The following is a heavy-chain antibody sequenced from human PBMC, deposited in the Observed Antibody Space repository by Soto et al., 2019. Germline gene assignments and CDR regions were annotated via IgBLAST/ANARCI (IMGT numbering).Heavy chain of an antibody. J-gene: IGHJ6*02. CDR2: IYPGDSDT. CDR3: ARLNDILTGYYNLYYYYGMDV. CDR1: GYSSTSYW. V-gene: IGHV5-51*01. Sequence: GESLKISCKGSGYSSTSYWIGWVRQMPGKGLEWMGIIYPGDSDTRYSPSFQGQVTISADKSISTAYLQWSSLKASDTAMYYCARLNDILTGYYNLYYYYGMDVWGQGTTVTVSS. D-gene: IGHD3-9*01.